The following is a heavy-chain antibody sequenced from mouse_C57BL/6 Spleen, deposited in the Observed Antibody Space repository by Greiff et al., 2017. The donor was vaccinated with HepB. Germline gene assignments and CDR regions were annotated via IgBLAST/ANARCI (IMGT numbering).Heavy chain of an antibody. CDR2: IHPNSGST. Sequence: VKLQQPGAELVKPGASVKLSCKASGYTFTSYWMHWVKQRPGQGLEWIGMIHPNSGSTNYNEKFKSKATLTVDKSSSTAYMQLSSLTSEDSAVYYCARGGFGRSSYYFDYWGQGTTLTVSS. J-gene: IGHJ2*01. CDR3: ARGGFGRSSYYFDY. D-gene: IGHD3-2*02. CDR1: GYTFTSYW. V-gene: IGHV1-64*01.